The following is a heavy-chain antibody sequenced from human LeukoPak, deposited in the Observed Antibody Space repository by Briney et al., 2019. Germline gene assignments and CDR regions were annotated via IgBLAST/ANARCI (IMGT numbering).Heavy chain of an antibody. Sequence: SETLSLTCTVSGGSISSNYWSWIRQPPGKGLEWIGYIFYTGSTNYNPSLKSRVTISVDTSKNQFSLRLSSVTAADTAVYYCARAGIMATTPFGYWGQGTLVSVSS. D-gene: IGHD5-24*01. V-gene: IGHV4-59*01. J-gene: IGHJ4*02. CDR3: ARAGIMATTPFGY. CDR2: IFYTGST. CDR1: GGSISSNY.